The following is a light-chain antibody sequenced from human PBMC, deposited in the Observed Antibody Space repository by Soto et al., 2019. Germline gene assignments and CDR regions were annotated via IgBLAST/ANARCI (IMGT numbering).Light chain of an antibody. V-gene: IGKV3-15*01. CDR1: QSISSN. Sequence: EIQMTQSPSTLSASVGERATLSCRASQSISSNLAWYQQKPGQAPRLLIYDISVMATGIPARFSGSGSGTEFTITISSLQYADFSVYYCQQYLDSFSCTFGQGTQLEIK. J-gene: IGKJ5*01. CDR2: DIS. CDR3: QQYLDSFSCT.